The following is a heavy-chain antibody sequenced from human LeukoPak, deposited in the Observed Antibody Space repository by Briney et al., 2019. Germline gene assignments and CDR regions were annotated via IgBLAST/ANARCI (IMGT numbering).Heavy chain of an antibody. Sequence: SETLSLTCTVSGGSISSYYWSWIRQPAGKGLEWIGRLYTSGSTNYNPSLKSRVTMSVDTSKNQFSLKLSSVTAADTAVYYCARATVTTYQGWFDPWGQGTLVTVSS. D-gene: IGHD4-17*01. CDR1: GGSISSYY. CDR2: LYTSGST. V-gene: IGHV4-4*07. J-gene: IGHJ5*02. CDR3: ARATVTTYQGWFDP.